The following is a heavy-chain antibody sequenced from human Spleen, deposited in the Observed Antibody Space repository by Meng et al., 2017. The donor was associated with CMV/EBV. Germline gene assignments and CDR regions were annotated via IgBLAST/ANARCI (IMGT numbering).Heavy chain of an antibody. CDR1: GGSISSSSYY. D-gene: IGHD3-3*01. V-gene: IGHV4-39*01. J-gene: IGHJ6*02. CDR2: IYYSGST. Sequence: SETLSLTCTVSGGSISSSSYYWGWIRQPPGKGLEWIGSIYYSGSTYYNPSLKSRVTISVDTSKNQFSLKLSSVTAADTAVYYCARHPGIFNYYYYGMDVWGQGTTVTVSS. CDR3: ARHPGIFNYYYYGMDV.